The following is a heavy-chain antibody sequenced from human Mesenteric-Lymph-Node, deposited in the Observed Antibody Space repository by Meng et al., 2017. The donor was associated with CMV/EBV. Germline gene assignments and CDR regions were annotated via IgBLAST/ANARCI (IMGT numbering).Heavy chain of an antibody. V-gene: IGHV3-30-3*01. Sequence: GESLKISCAASGFTFSSYAMHWVRQAPGKGLEWVAVISYDGSNKYYADSVKGRFTISRDNSKNTLYLQMNSLRAEDTAVYYCARLSTLAGAGTFDYWGQGTLVTVSS. CDR3: ARLSTLAGAGTFDY. CDR1: GFTFSSYA. D-gene: IGHD6-19*01. CDR2: ISYDGSNK. J-gene: IGHJ4*02.